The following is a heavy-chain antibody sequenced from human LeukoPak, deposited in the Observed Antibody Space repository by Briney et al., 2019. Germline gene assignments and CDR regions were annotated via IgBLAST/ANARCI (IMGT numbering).Heavy chain of an antibody. CDR3: AAYSGSYSTADFDY. Sequence: SETLSLTCTVSGYSISSGHYWGWIRQPPGKGLEWIGSIYHSGSTYYNPSLKSRVTISVDTSKNQFSLKLSSVTAADTAVYYCAAYSGSYSTADFDYWGQGTLVTVSS. V-gene: IGHV4-38-2*02. J-gene: IGHJ4*02. D-gene: IGHD1-26*01. CDR1: GYSISSGHY. CDR2: IYHSGST.